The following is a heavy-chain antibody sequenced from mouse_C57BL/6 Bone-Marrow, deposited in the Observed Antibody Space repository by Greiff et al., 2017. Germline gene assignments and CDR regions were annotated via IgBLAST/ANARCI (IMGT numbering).Heavy chain of an antibody. CDR1: GYTFTSYG. CDR2: IYPRSGNT. Sequence: QVQLKQSGAELARPGASVKLSCKASGYTFTSYGISWVKQRTGQGLEWIGEIYPRSGNTYYNEKFKGKATLTAAKSSSTAYMELRSLTSEDSAVYFCSRYDYYYSMDYWGQGTSVTVSS. V-gene: IGHV1-81*01. J-gene: IGHJ4*01. D-gene: IGHD2-4*01. CDR3: SRYDYYYSMDY.